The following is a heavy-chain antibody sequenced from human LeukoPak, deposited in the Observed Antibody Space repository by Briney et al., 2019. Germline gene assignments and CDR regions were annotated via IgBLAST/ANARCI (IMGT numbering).Heavy chain of an antibody. J-gene: IGHJ3*02. Sequence: SETLSLTCTVSGGSISSYYWSWIRQPAGKGLEWIGRIYTSGSTNYNPSLKSRVTMSVDTSQNQFSLKLSSVTAADTAVYYCARVGFGELLGAFDIWGQGTMVTVSS. CDR1: GGSISSYY. CDR3: ARVGFGELLGAFDI. CDR2: IYTSGST. V-gene: IGHV4-4*07. D-gene: IGHD3-10*01.